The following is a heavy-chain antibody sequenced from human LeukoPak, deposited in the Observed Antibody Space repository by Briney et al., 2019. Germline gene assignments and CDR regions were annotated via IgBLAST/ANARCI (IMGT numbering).Heavy chain of an antibody. J-gene: IGHJ1*01. Sequence: SETLSLTCTVSGGSISSGSYYWSWIRQPAGKGLEWIGRIYTSGSTNYNPSLKSRVTISVDTSKNQFSLKLSSVTAADTAVYYCASLRSSSWVTEYFQHWGQGTLVTVSS. D-gene: IGHD6-13*01. CDR3: ASLRSSSWVTEYFQH. V-gene: IGHV4-61*02. CDR2: IYTSGST. CDR1: GGSISSGSYY.